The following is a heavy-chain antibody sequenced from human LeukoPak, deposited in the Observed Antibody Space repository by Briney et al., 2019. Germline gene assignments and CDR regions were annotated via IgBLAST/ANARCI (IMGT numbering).Heavy chain of an antibody. D-gene: IGHD3-10*01. CDR1: GYSISSGYY. J-gene: IGHJ1*01. V-gene: IGHV4-38-2*02. CDR3: ARAQLGGYYYGSGAPLYFQH. Sequence: PSETLSLTCTVSGYSISSGYYWGWIRQPPGKGLEWIGSIYHSGSAYYNPSLKSRVTISVDTSKNQFSLKLSSVTAADTAVYYCARAQLGGYYYGSGAPLYFQHWGQGTLVTVSS. CDR2: IYHSGSA.